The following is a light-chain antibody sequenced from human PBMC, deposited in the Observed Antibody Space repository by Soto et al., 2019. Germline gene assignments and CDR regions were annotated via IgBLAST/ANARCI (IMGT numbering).Light chain of an antibody. CDR1: QAVNTR. Sequence: EIVLTQSPATLSVSPGERATLSCRASQAVNTRLAWYQHKPCQAPRLLISLTSNRAACIPARFSGSGSGTDFTLTISDVEPEDFAVYYCHQRQSWPRTFGQGTKVDIK. CDR3: HQRQSWPRT. V-gene: IGKV3-11*01. J-gene: IGKJ1*01. CDR2: LTS.